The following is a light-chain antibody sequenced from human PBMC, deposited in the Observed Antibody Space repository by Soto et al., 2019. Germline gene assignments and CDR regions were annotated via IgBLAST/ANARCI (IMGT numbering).Light chain of an antibody. J-gene: IGLJ1*01. V-gene: IGLV1-40*01. CDR2: GNN. CDR1: SSNIGAGRD. CDR3: QSFDSSLSAYV. Sequence: QSVLTQPPSVSWAPGQRATISRTGSSSNIGAGRDVHWYQQLPGTAPRLLIYGNNNRPSGVPDRFSASKSGTSASLAITGLQAEDEADFYCQSFDSSLSAYVFGTGTKVTVL.